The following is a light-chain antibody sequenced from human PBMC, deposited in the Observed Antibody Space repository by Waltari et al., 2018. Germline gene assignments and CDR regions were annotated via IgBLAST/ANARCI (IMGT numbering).Light chain of an antibody. CDR2: EVS. Sequence: QSALTQPASVSGSPGQSITISCTGTSSDVVGYNYLSLYQQHPGKAPKLMIYEVSNRPSGVSNRFSGSKSGNTASLTISGLQAEDEADYYCSSYTSSSTPVVFGGGTKLTVL. J-gene: IGLJ2*01. V-gene: IGLV2-14*01. CDR1: SSDVVGYNY. CDR3: SSYTSSSTPVV.